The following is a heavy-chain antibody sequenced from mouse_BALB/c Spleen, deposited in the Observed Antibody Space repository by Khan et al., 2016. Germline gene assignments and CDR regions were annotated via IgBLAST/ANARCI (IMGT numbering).Heavy chain of an antibody. CDR3: ARGDCGGYYAMDD. CDR1: GYSFTGYY. J-gene: IGHJ4*01. CDR2: ISCYNGAT. Sequence: LVKTGASVKISCKASGYSFTGYYIHWVKQSHGKGLEWIGYISCYNGATNYNQKFRGKATFTVHTSSSTAYMQFNSLTSEASAVYYCARGDCGGYYAMDDWGQGNSVTVSS. V-gene: IGHV1S34*01.